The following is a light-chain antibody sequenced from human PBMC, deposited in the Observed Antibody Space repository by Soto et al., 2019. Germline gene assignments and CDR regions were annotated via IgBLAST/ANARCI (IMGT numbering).Light chain of an antibody. CDR2: KGS. Sequence: DIQMTQSPSTLSASVGDRVTITCRASHTISSWLAWFQQKPGNAPKLLIYKGSTLQSGVPSRFSGSVSGTEFALTISGLQPDDSATYYCQQYNMYTYTFGKGTRLDIK. J-gene: IGKJ2*01. CDR1: HTISSW. CDR3: QQYNMYTYT. V-gene: IGKV1-5*03.